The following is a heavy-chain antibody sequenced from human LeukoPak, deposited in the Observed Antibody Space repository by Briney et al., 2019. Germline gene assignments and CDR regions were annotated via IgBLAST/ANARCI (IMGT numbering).Heavy chain of an antibody. CDR2: IGTAGDT. CDR1: GFTFSSYD. Sequence: GGSLRLSCAASGFTFSSYDMHWVRQATGKGLEWVSAIGTAGDTYYPGSVKGRFTISRENAKNSLYLQMNSLRAGDTAVYYCAREGDYFAAFDIWGQGTMVTVSS. J-gene: IGHJ3*02. CDR3: AREGDYFAAFDI. V-gene: IGHV3-13*01. D-gene: IGHD4-17*01.